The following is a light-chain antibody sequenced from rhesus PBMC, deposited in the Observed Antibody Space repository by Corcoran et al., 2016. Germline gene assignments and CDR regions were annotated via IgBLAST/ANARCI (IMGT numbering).Light chain of an antibody. V-gene: IGKV3S9*01. J-gene: IGKJ2*01. CDR1: QSISRY. CDR3: QQYNNWNS. Sequence: EIVMTQSPSTLSLSPGDRATLSCRASQSISRYVAWYHQKPEQAPRLLIYAASRRATGIPDRFSGRGSGTDFTLIISSLEPEDLGVYYCQQYNNWNSFGQGTKVEIK. CDR2: AAS.